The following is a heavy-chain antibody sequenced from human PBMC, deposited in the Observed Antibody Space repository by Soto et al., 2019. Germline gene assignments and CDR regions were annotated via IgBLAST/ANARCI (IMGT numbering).Heavy chain of an antibody. Sequence: ASVKVSCKASGYTFTGYYMHWVRQAPGQGLEWMGWINPNSGSTNYAQKFQGWVTMTRDTSISTAYMELSRLRSDDTAVYYCAYTNLYSYYCGMDVWGQGTTVTVSS. V-gene: IGHV1-2*04. CDR1: GYTFTGYY. CDR3: AYTNLYSYYCGMDV. D-gene: IGHD1-26*01. J-gene: IGHJ6*02. CDR2: INPNSGST.